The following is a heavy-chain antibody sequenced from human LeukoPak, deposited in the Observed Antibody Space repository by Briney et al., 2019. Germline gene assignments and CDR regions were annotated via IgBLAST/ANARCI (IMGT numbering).Heavy chain of an antibody. V-gene: IGHV3-30*18. CDR2: ISYDGSKK. CDR1: GISFSYYD. Sequence: GGSLRLSCVASGISFSYYDMHWVRQAPGKGLEWVAIISYDGSKKFYAESVKGRFTISRDNSKNTLYLQMNSLRAEDTAVYYCAKDVGSGVYYYGMDVWGQGTTVTVS. CDR3: AKDVGSGVYYYGMDV. D-gene: IGHD3-3*01. J-gene: IGHJ6*02.